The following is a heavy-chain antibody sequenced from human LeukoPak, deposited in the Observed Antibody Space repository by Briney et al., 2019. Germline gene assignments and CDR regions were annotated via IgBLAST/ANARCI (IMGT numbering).Heavy chain of an antibody. CDR2: ISSSSSTI. V-gene: IGHV3-48*01. Sequence: PGGSLRLSCAASGFTFSSYSMNWVRQAPGKGLEWVSYISSSSSTIYYADSVKGRFTISRDNAKNSLYLQMNSLRAEDTAVYYCARGHRYSGSYYPSYYYYYMDVWGKGTTVTVSS. CDR1: GFTFSSYS. D-gene: IGHD1-26*01. CDR3: ARGHRYSGSYYPSYYYYYMDV. J-gene: IGHJ6*03.